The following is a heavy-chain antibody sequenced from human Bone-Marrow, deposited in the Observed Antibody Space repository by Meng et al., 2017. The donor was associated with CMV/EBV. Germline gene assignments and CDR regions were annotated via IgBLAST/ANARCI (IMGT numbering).Heavy chain of an antibody. J-gene: IGHJ4*02. CDR2: INHSGST. Sequence: SESLSLTCAVYGGSFSGYYWSWIRQPPGKGLEWIGEINHSGSTNYNPSLKSRVTISVDTSKNQFSLKLSSVTAADTAGYYCARVQVRVPDYWGQGTLVTGSS. V-gene: IGHV4-34*01. D-gene: IGHD1-1*01. CDR1: GGSFSGYY. CDR3: ARVQVRVPDY.